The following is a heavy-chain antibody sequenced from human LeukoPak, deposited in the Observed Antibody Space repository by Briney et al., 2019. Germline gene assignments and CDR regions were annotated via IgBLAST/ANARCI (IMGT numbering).Heavy chain of an antibody. CDR2: IYYSGST. Sequence: SETLSLTCTVSGGSISSSSYYWGWIRQPPGKGLEWIGSIYYSGSTYYNPSLKSRATISVDTSKNQFSLKLSSVTAADTAVYHCARVVPAATTIAVADNFDYWGQGTLVTVSS. CDR3: ARVVPAATTIAVADNFDY. CDR1: GGSISSSSYY. J-gene: IGHJ4*02. D-gene: IGHD6-19*01. V-gene: IGHV4-39*01.